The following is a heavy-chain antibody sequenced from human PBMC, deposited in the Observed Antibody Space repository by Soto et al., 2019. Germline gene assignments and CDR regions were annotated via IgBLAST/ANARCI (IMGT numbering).Heavy chain of an antibody. CDR2: ILSRGST. CDR3: AREGSYSAYNFAHGIQLWSFDF. Sequence: PSETLSLACTVSGGSISTFYSSWVRQPAGKGLGWIGRILSRGSTSFNPSRESRVAMSVDTSKNHFSLNLSSVTAADMAVYYCAREGSYSAYNFAHGIQLWSFDFWGQGALVTVSS. J-gene: IGHJ4*02. CDR1: GGSISTFY. V-gene: IGHV4-4*07. D-gene: IGHD5-12*01.